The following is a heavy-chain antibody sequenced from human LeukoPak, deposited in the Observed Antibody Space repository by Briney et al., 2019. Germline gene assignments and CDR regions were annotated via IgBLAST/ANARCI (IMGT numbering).Heavy chain of an antibody. CDR3: ARDMGGKLGYCSSTSCYIGWFDP. V-gene: IGHV1-46*01. CDR2: INPSGGST. CDR1: GGTFSSYA. Sequence: ASVKVSCKASGGTFSSYAISWVRQAPGQGLEWMGIINPSGGSTSYAQKFQGRVTMTRDTSTSTVYMELSSLRSEDTAVYYCARDMGGKLGYCSSTSCYIGWFDPWGQGTLVTVSS. D-gene: IGHD2-2*02. J-gene: IGHJ5*02.